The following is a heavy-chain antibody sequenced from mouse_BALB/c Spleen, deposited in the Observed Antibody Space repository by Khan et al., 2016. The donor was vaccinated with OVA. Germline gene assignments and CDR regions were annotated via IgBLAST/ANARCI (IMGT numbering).Heavy chain of an antibody. V-gene: IGHV14-3*02. J-gene: IGHJ3*01. CDR1: GFNIKDTY. D-gene: IGHD2-1*01. Sequence: VQLQQSGAELVKPGASVKLSCSASGFNIKDTYIHWMKQRPEQGLEWLGRIDPPNDDSKYGTKFQAKATLTADTSSHTAYLQLTSLPSEETSVYYCATLDGNPFAFWCQGTLVSVSA. CDR2: IDPPNDDS. CDR3: ATLDGNPFAF.